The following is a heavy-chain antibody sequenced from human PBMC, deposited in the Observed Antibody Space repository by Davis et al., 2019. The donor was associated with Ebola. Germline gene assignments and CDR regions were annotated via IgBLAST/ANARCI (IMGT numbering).Heavy chain of an antibody. Sequence: GESLKISCKGSGYSFTSYWISWVRQMPGKGLEWMGRIDPSDSYTNYRPSFQGHVTISADKSISTAYLQWSSLKASDTAMYYCAGHRYYYYGMDVWGQGTTVTVSS. V-gene: IGHV5-10-1*01. J-gene: IGHJ6*02. D-gene: IGHD1-14*01. CDR3: AGHRYYYYGMDV. CDR1: GYSFTSYW. CDR2: IDPSDSYT.